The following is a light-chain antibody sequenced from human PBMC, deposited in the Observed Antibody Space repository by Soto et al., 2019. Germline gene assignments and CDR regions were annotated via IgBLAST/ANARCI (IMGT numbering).Light chain of an antibody. CDR3: QQYCSSPYT. Sequence: EIVLTQSPGTLSLSPGARATLSCRASQSVSSSYLAWYQQKPGHAPRLLIYGASSMATGIPDRLSGSGSGTDFTLTISRLEPEDFAVYYCQQYCSSPYTFGQGTKLEIK. J-gene: IGKJ2*01. CDR2: GAS. CDR1: QSVSSSY. V-gene: IGKV3-20*01.